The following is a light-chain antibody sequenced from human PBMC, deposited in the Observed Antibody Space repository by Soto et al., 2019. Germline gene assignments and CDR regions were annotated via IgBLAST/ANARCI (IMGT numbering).Light chain of an antibody. J-gene: IGLJ1*01. Sequence: QSALTQPASVSGSPGQSITISCTGTSRDLGGYNLVSWYQQYPGKVPKLMIYEGSKRPSGISNRFSASKSGNTASLTISGLQAEDEADYYCCSYAGFSAFVFGSGTKLTVL. CDR2: EGS. CDR3: CSYAGFSAFV. V-gene: IGLV2-23*03. CDR1: SRDLGGYNL.